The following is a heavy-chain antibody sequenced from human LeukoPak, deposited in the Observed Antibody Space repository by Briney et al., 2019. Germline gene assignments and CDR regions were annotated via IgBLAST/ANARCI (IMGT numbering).Heavy chain of an antibody. CDR2: INHSGST. V-gene: IGHV4-34*01. J-gene: IGHJ6*02. Sequence: SETLSLTRAVYGGSFSGYYWSWIRQPPGKGLEWIGEINHSGSTNYNPSLKSRVTISVDTSKNQFSLKLSSVTAADTAVYYCASRAMVRGVPYYYGMDVWGQGTTVTVSS. D-gene: IGHD3-10*01. CDR1: GGSFSGYY. CDR3: ASRAMVRGVPYYYGMDV.